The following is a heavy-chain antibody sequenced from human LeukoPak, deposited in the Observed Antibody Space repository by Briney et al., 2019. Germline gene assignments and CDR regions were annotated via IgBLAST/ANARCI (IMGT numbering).Heavy chain of an antibody. J-gene: IGHJ4*02. V-gene: IGHV3-23*01. D-gene: IGHD1-26*01. Sequence: PGGSLRLSCAASGFSFKDTGMHWVRQAPGKGLEWVSVISGSGGTTYYADSVKGRFTISRDNSKNTLFLQVNSLRAEDTAVYYCAKEVVGATFHYFDYWGQGTLVTVSS. CDR1: GFSFKDTG. CDR2: ISGSGGTT. CDR3: AKEVVGATFHYFDY.